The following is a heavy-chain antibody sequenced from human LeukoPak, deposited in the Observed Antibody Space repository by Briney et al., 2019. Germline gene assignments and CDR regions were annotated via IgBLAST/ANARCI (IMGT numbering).Heavy chain of an antibody. CDR1: GGSISSYY. Sequence: PSETLSLTCTVSGGSISSYYWSWIRQPPGKGLEWIGYIYYSGSTNYNPSLKSRVTISVDTSKNQFSLKLSSVTAADTAVYYCARAHTGLYYYYYGMDVWGQGTTVTVSS. CDR3: ARAHTGLYYYYYGMDV. V-gene: IGHV4-59*01. CDR2: IYYSGST. J-gene: IGHJ6*02.